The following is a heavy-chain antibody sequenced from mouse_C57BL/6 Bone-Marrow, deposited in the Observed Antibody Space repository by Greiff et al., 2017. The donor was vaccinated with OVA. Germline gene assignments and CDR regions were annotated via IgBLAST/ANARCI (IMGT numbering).Heavy chain of an antibody. CDR2: ISGGGGNT. J-gene: IGHJ2*01. Sequence: EVNLVESGGGLVKPGGSLKLSCAASGFTFSSYTMSWVRQTPEKRLEWVATISGGGGNTYYPDSVKGRFTISRDNAKNTLYLQMSSLRSEDTALYYCARPGTGDYDYFDYWGQGTTLTVSS. V-gene: IGHV5-9*01. D-gene: IGHD2-4*01. CDR1: GFTFSSYT. CDR3: ARPGTGDYDYFDY.